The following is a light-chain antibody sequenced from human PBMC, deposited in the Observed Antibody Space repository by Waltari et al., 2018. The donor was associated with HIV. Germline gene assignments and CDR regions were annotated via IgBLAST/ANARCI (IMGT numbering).Light chain of an antibody. J-gene: IGLJ2*01. Sequence: QSVLTQPPSVSGAPGQRVTISCTGGSSNIGAGYDVHWYQRLPGTAPKPLIFATINRPSGVPDRCSGSSSGTAASLAIAGLQAEDEADYYCQSYDSSLTMVFGGGTKVTVL. CDR3: QSYDSSLTMV. CDR2: ATI. V-gene: IGLV1-40*01. CDR1: SSNIGAGYD.